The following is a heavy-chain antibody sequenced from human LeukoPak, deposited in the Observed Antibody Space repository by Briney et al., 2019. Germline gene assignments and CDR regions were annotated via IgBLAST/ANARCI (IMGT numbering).Heavy chain of an antibody. D-gene: IGHD4-17*01. Sequence: SKTLSLTCTVSGGSISSYYWSWIRQPPGKGLEWIGYIYYSGSTNYNPSLKSRVTISVDTSKNQFSLKLSSVTAADTAVYYCARQTDYGDYLFDYWGQGTLVTVSS. CDR2: IYYSGST. J-gene: IGHJ4*02. CDR3: ARQTDYGDYLFDY. CDR1: GGSISSYY. V-gene: IGHV4-59*08.